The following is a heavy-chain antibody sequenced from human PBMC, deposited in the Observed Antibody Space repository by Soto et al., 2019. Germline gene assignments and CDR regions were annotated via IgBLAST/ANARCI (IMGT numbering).Heavy chain of an antibody. CDR3: AKDYEVVQANIYGGHLDF. V-gene: IGHV3-23*01. D-gene: IGHD2-2*01. CDR2: ISGSGDRT. J-gene: IGHJ4*02. Sequence: GGSLRLSCAASRFTFSRYAMSWVRQAPGQGLEWVSGISGSGDRTYYADSVKARFTISRDNAKNTLYLQMRSLRVEDTALYYCAKDYEVVQANIYGGHLDFWGQGTPVTVSS. CDR1: RFTFSRYA.